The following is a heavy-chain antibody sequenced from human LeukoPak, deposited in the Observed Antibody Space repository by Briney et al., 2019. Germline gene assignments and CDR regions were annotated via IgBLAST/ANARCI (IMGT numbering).Heavy chain of an antibody. D-gene: IGHD6-19*01. CDR1: GFTFDDYA. V-gene: IGHV3-43D*03. CDR2: ISWDGGST. J-gene: IGHJ6*03. CDR3: AKDATAVAGTTYYYYYMDV. Sequence: GGSLRLSCAASGFTFDDYAMHWVRQAPGKGLEWVSLISWDGGSTYYADSVKGRFTISRDKSKTSLYLQMNSLRAEDTALYYCAKDATAVAGTTYYYYYMDVWGKGTTVTVSS.